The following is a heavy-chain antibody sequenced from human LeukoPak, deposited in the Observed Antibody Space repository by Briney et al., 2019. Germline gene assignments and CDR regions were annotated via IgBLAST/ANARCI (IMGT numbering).Heavy chain of an antibody. CDR3: ARVVTMMSRE. V-gene: IGHV3-21*01. CDR2: ISSSSSYI. D-gene: IGHD3-22*01. J-gene: IGHJ4*02. CDR1: GLTFSGRW. Sequence: GGSLRLSCAASGLTFSGRWMSWLRQAPGKGLEWVSSISSSSSYIYYADSVKGRFTISRDNAKNSLYLQMNSLRAEDTAVYYCARVVTMMSREWGQGTLVTVSS.